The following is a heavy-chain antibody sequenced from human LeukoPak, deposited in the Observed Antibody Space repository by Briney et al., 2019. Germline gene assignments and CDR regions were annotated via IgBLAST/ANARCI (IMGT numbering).Heavy chain of an antibody. D-gene: IGHD3-22*01. CDR1: GFTFSSYA. CDR3: ARVDSSGWYFDY. J-gene: IGHJ4*02. Sequence: QPGGSLRLSCAASGFTFSSYAMHWVRQAPGKGLEWVAVISYDGSNKYYADSVKGRFTISRDNSKNTLYLQMNSLRAEDTAVYYCARVDSSGWYFDYWGQGTLVTVSS. V-gene: IGHV3-30-3*01. CDR2: ISYDGSNK.